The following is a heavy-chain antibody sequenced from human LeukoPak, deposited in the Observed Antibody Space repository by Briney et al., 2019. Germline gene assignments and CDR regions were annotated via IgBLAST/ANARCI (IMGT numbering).Heavy chain of an antibody. V-gene: IGHV1-2*02. Sequence: ASVKVSCKASGYTFTDYYIHLVRQAPGQGLEWMGWIDPNSGGTNYAQKFQGRVTMTRDTSITTAYMELSRLRSDDTAVYYCARSEQFPYYMDVWGKGTTVTVSS. CDR2: IDPNSGGT. CDR1: GYTFTDYY. J-gene: IGHJ6*03. D-gene: IGHD6-19*01. CDR3: ARSEQFPYYMDV.